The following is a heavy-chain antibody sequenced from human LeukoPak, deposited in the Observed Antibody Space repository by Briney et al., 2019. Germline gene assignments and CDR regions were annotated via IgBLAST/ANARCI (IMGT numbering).Heavy chain of an antibody. J-gene: IGHJ4*02. D-gene: IGHD3-10*01. CDR1: GFTFSSYA. CDR3: AKDASTYYYGSGSYSKDY. CDR2: ISGSGGST. V-gene: IGHV3-23*01. Sequence: PGGSLRLSCAASGFTFSSYAMSWVRQAPGKGLEWVSAISGSGGSTYYADSVKGRFTISRDNSKSTLYLQMNSLRAEDTAVYYCAKDASTYYYGSGSYSKDYWGQGTLVTVSS.